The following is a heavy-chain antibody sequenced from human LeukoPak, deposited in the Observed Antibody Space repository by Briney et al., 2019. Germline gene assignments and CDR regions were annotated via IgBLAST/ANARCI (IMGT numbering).Heavy chain of an antibody. CDR3: ARGGGYGDWFDP. V-gene: IGHV4-59*08. J-gene: IGHJ5*02. D-gene: IGHD5-12*01. Sequence: PSETLSLTCAVYGGSISSYYWSWIRQPPGKGLEWIGYIYYSGSTNYNPSLKSRVTISVDTSKNQFSLKLSSVTAADTAVYYCARGGGYGDWFDPWGQGTLVTVSS. CDR2: IYYSGST. CDR1: GGSISSYY.